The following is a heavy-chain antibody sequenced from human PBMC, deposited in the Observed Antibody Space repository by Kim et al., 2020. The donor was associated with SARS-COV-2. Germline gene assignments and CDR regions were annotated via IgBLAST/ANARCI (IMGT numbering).Heavy chain of an antibody. Sequence: YYNGTTHYNPTLKSRVTISMGTSKDQFSLKLSSVTAADTAVYYCARRFDLWGRGTLVTVSS. CDR2: YYNGTT. V-gene: IGHV4-59*08. J-gene: IGHJ2*01. CDR3: ARRFDL.